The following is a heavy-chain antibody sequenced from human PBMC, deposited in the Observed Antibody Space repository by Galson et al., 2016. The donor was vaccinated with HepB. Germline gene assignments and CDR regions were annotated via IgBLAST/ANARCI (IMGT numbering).Heavy chain of an antibody. J-gene: IGHJ4*03. Sequence: SLRLSCATSGFTSADYALTWVRQASGKGLERVGFVRGKAYGGTSEYAASVKGRFTISRDDSKSITYLQMDSLQTADTAVYFCCRASNGFYLYYFDYWGQGTMVTVSS. CDR1: GFTSADYA. CDR2: VRGKAYGGTS. CDR3: CRASNGFYLYYFDY. D-gene: IGHD3-22*01. V-gene: IGHV3-49*04.